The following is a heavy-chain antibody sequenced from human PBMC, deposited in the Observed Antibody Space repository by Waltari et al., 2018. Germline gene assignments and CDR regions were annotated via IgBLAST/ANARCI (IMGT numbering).Heavy chain of an antibody. J-gene: IGHJ3*02. CDR2: TNEYGST. Sequence: QVQLQQWGAGLVKPSETLSLTCAVSGGSLTAYYWTWIRQPPGKGLEWIGQTNEYGSTQYTPSLRGRVSISRDTSTNKIFLDLTSVTAADTAVYYCARGPPDGFHIWGQGTVVTVSS. V-gene: IGHV4-34*02. CDR1: GGSLTAYY. CDR3: ARGPPDGFHI.